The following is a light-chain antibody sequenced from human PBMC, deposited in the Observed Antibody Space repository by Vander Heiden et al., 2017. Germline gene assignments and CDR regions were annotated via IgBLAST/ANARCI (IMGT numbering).Light chain of an antibody. V-gene: IGKV3-15*01. CDR1: QSVNSN. Sequence: EIVMTQSPATLSVSPGESATLSCRASQSVNSNLAWYQQKPGRAPRLLFSGASTRATGIPARFSGSGSGTEFTLTINSLQSEDFAVYYCQEYNNWPPGTFGQGTRLEIK. J-gene: IGKJ5*01. CDR3: QEYNNWPPGT. CDR2: GAS.